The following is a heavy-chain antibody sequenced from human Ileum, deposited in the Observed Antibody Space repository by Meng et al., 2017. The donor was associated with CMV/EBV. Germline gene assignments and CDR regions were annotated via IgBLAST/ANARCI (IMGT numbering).Heavy chain of an antibody. CDR3: ATEILGGASAFDY. CDR2: IKEDGSET. J-gene: IGHJ4*02. V-gene: IGHV3-7*01. CDR1: GFTFSRFW. Sequence: GGSLRLSCAASGFTFSRFWMSWVRQAPGKGLEWVANIKEDGSETYHADSVEGRFTISRDNAKNALHLQMNSLRAEDTGVYYCATEILGGASAFDYWGQGNLVNGAS. D-gene: IGHD3-16*01.